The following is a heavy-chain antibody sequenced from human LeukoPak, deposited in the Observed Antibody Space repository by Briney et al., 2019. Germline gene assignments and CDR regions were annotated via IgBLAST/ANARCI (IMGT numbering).Heavy chain of an antibody. Sequence: GGSLRLSCAASGFTFSNYGMHWVRQAPGSGLEWVAFIWYDGSSKYYADSVKGRFTISRDNSKNRLYLQMNSLRAEDTAVYYCAKDGPRGIATREYYFDYWGQGTLVTVSS. J-gene: IGHJ4*02. CDR1: GFTFSNYG. V-gene: IGHV3-30*02. D-gene: IGHD6-6*01. CDR3: AKDGPRGIATREYYFDY. CDR2: IWYDGSSK.